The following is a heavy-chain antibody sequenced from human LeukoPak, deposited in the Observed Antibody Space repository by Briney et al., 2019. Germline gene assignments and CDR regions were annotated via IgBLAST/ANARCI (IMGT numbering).Heavy chain of an antibody. J-gene: IGHJ5*02. CDR3: ARGRTLNDDFWSGYSHKWFDP. CDR1: GGSISSGGYS. Sequence: SQTLSLTCAVSGGSISSGGYSWSWLRQPPGKGLEWIGEVSHSGSINYNPSLKSRLTISEDSSKNQVSLNLSSMTDADTAVYYCARGRTLNDDFWSGYSHKWFDPWGQGTLVTVSS. V-gene: IGHV4-30-2*01. D-gene: IGHD3-3*01. CDR2: VSHSGSI.